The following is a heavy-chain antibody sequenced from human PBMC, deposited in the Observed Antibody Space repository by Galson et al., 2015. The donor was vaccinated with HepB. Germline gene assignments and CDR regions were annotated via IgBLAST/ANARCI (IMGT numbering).Heavy chain of an antibody. CDR2: VDPEDGET. CDR3: ATGRIAAADLG. CDR1: GYTFTDYY. Sequence: VKVSCKVSGYTFTDYYMHWVQQAPGKGLEWMGLVDPEDGETIYAEKFQGRVTITADTSTDTAYMELSSLRSEDTAVYYCATGRIAAADLGWGQGTLVTVSS. V-gene: IGHV1-69-2*01. D-gene: IGHD6-13*01. J-gene: IGHJ4*02.